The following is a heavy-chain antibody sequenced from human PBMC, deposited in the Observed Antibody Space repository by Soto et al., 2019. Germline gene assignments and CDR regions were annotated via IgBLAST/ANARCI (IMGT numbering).Heavy chain of an antibody. CDR3: ARDTMIDAFDI. CDR2: IYYSGST. D-gene: IGHD3-22*01. Sequence: QVQLQESGPGLVKPSETLSLTCTVSGGSVSSGSYYWSWIRQPPGKGLEWIGYIYYSGSTNYNPSLKSRVTISLDTSKNQFSLKLSSVTAADTAVYYCARDTMIDAFDIWGQGTMVTVSS. J-gene: IGHJ3*02. CDR1: GGSVSSGSYY. V-gene: IGHV4-61*01.